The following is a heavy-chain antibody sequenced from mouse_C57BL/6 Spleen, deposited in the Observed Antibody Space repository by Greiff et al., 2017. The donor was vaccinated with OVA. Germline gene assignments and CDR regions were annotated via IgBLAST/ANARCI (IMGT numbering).Heavy chain of an antibody. CDR3: TRENFSHYWYFDV. V-gene: IGHV1-15*01. CDR2: IDPETGGT. D-gene: IGHD6-2*01. J-gene: IGHJ1*03. Sequence: QVQLQQSGAELVRPGASVTLSCKASGYTFTDYEMHWVKQTPVHGLEWIGAIDPETGGTAYNQKFKGKAILTADKSSSTAYMELRSLTSEDSAVYYCTRENFSHYWYFDVWGTGTTVTVSS. CDR1: GYTFTDYE.